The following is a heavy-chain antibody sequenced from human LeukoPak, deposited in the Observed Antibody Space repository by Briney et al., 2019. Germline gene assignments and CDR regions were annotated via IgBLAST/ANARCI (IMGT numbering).Heavy chain of an antibody. CDR3: ARHGSSRSPFYP. CDR2: IYDGGST. V-gene: IGHV4-59*08. D-gene: IGHD6-13*01. Sequence: SETLSLTCTVSGGSISRYYWSWIRQPPGKGLEWIGYIYDGGSTNYNPSLKSRVTISVDTSKNQFSLKLSSVTAADTAVYYCARHGSSRSPFYPWGQGTLVIVSS. J-gene: IGHJ5*02. CDR1: GGSISRYY.